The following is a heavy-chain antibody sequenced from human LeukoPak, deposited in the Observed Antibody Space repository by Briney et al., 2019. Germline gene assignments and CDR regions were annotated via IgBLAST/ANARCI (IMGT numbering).Heavy chain of an antibody. V-gene: IGHV4-59*12. Sequence: SETLSLTCTVSGGSISSYYWSWIRQPPGKGLEWLGYIYYSGSSNYNPSLKSRVTMSADTSKNQFSLKLSSVTAADTAVYYCARVPQYSSSWTYFDYWGQGTLVTVSS. CDR2: IYYSGSS. D-gene: IGHD6-13*01. CDR1: GGSISSYY. J-gene: IGHJ4*02. CDR3: ARVPQYSSSWTYFDY.